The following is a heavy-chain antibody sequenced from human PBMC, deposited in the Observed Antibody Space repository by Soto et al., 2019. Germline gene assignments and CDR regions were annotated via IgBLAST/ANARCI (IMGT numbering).Heavy chain of an antibody. Sequence: SETLSLNYSVSGDSISSSDSFWSLIRQAPGKDLEWIGYINSSGRTYYKPSLKSRVSISIDTSKNQFSLRLTSVTVADAAVYFCARFSTLGNDYGVDVWGQGTTVTVSS. J-gene: IGHJ6*02. D-gene: IGHD2-2*01. CDR3: ARFSTLGNDYGVDV. V-gene: IGHV4-30-4*08. CDR1: GDSISSSDSF. CDR2: INSSGRT.